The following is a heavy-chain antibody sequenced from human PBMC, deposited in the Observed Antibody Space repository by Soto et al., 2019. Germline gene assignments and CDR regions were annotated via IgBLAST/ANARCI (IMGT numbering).Heavy chain of an antibody. CDR1: GGTFSSYA. V-gene: IGHV1-69*13. CDR3: AREGAILGNWNYAQLDY. J-gene: IGHJ4*02. D-gene: IGHD1-7*01. CDR2: IIPIFGTA. Sequence: SVKVSGKASGGTFSSYAISWVRQARGQGLEWMGGIIPIFGTANYAQKFQGRVTITADESTSTAYMELSSLRSEDTAVYYCAREGAILGNWNYAQLDYWGQGTLVTVSS.